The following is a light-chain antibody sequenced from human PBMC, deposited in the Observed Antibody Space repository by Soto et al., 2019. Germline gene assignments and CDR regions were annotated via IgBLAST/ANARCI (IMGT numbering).Light chain of an antibody. V-gene: IGKV3-15*01. CDR1: QSVGSN. J-gene: IGKJ1*01. CDR2: RAS. Sequence: IVMTQSPATLSVSPGERATLSCRASQSVGSNLAWYQQRPGQAPRLLIYRASTRATGITTRFTGSGYGTEFTLTVSSLQSEDFAVYYCQQYNLWPQTFGQGTKVEIK. CDR3: QQYNLWPQT.